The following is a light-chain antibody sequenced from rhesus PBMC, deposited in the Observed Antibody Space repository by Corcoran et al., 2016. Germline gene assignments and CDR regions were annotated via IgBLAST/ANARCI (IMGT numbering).Light chain of an antibody. Sequence: DIQMTQSPSSLSASVGDRVTITCRASQDTSIWLAWYQQIPGKAFKLLIYKASPWQSGVPSRFSGSGSETEFNFPINSLRPEDFATYYCQQHHTIPRTFGQGTKVEIK. CDR1: QDTSIW. CDR3: QQHHTIPRT. J-gene: IGKJ1*01. V-gene: IGKV1-21*01. CDR2: KAS.